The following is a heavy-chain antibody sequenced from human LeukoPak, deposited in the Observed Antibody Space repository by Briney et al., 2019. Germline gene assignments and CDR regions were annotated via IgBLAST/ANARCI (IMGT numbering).Heavy chain of an antibody. Sequence: PGGSLRLSCAASGFTFSSYWMSWVRQAPGKGLEWVSTFSGSGGSTYYADSVKGRFSISRDNSKNTLYLQMNSLRDEDTAAYYCARSGLNRFDYWGQGTLVTVSS. D-gene: IGHD2-15*01. CDR1: GFTFSSYW. CDR2: FSGSGGST. CDR3: ARSGLNRFDY. V-gene: IGHV3-23*01. J-gene: IGHJ4*02.